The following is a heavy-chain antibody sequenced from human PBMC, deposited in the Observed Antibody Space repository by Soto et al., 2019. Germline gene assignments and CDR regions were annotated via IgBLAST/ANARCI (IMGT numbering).Heavy chain of an antibody. V-gene: IGHV1-18*01. CDR3: SRGYCSNGLCYYFDI. CDR2: ISTYNGDT. J-gene: IGHJ3*02. CDR1: GYTFTTYD. Sequence: ASVKVSCKTSGYTFTTYDITWMRQAPGQGLEWMGWISTYNGDTNYAQKLQGRVTMTTDTSTATAYMELRSLRSDDTAVYYCSRGYCSNGLCYYFDIWGQGTMVTVSS. D-gene: IGHD2-8*01.